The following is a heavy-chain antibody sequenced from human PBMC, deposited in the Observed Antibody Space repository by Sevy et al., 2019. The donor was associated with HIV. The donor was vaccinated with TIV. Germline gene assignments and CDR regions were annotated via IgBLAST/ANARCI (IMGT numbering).Heavy chain of an antibody. J-gene: IGHJ4*02. CDR2: ISSSSSTI. V-gene: IGHV3-48*02. Sequence: GGSLRLSCAASGFTFSSYSMNWVRQAPGKGLEWVSYISSSSSTIYYADSVKGRFTISRDKAKNSLYLQMNSLRDEDTAVYYCGRDLAEYCGGDCEPFDYWGQGTLVTVSS. CDR1: GFTFSSYS. CDR3: GRDLAEYCGGDCEPFDY. D-gene: IGHD2-21*02.